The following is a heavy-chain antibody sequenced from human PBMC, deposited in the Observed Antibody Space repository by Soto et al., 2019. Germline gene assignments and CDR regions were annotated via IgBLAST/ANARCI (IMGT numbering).Heavy chain of an antibody. D-gene: IGHD2-2*01. Sequence: QVQLQESGPGLVKPSETLSLTCTVSGGSISSYYWSWIRQPPGKGLEWIGYIYYSGSTNYNPSLXSGVTISVDTXXNXFXLKLSSVTAADTAVYYCARNLGYRSSTSCAGGTRGDWGQGPLVTVSS. CDR1: GGSISSYY. CDR3: ARNLGYRSSTSCAGGTRGD. J-gene: IGHJ4*02. V-gene: IGHV4-59*08. CDR2: IYYSGST.